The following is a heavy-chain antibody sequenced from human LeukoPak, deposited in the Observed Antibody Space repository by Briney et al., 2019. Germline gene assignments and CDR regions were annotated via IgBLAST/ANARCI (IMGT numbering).Heavy chain of an antibody. D-gene: IGHD6-13*01. J-gene: IGHJ6*02. CDR2: ISYDGSNK. Sequence: GGSLRLSCAASGFTFSTYVMHWVRQAPGKGLEWVAVISYDGSNKYYADSVKGRFTISRDNSKNTLYLQMNSLRAEDTAVYYCARDLAAAARLYYSYYYGMDVWGQGTTVTVSS. CDR3: ARDLAAAARLYYSYYYGMDV. CDR1: GFTFSTYV. V-gene: IGHV3-30-3*01.